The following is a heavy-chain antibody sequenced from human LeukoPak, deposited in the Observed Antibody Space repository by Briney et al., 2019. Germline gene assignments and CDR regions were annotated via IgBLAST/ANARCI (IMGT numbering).Heavy chain of an antibody. CDR1: AYSMSSSYF. D-gene: IGHD1-1*01. CDR2: IHHTGTT. J-gene: IGHJ4*02. V-gene: IGHV4-38-2*02. Sequence: AETLSLTCAVSAYSMSSSYFWGWVRQAPGKGLEGVGNIHHTGTTYYNPSLKSRVTISLDASKNQFSLRLPSTTAADTAVDYCARDLSGGTFDSWGKGTLVTVSS. CDR3: ARDLSGGTFDS.